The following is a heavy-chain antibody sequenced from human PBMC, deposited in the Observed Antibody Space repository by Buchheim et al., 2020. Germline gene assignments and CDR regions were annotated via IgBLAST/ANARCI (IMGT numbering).Heavy chain of an antibody. CDR3: ARERSSRTYYDFWSGYGSWFDP. V-gene: IGHV1-46*01. J-gene: IGHJ5*02. CDR1: GYTFTSYY. CDR2: INPSGGST. Sequence: QVQLVQSGAEVKKPGASVKVSCKASGYTFTSYYMHWVRQAPGQGLEWMGIINPSGGSTSYAQKFQGRVTMTRDTSTSTVYMELSSLRSEDTAVYYCARERSSRTYYDFWSGYGSWFDPWGQGTL. D-gene: IGHD3-3*01.